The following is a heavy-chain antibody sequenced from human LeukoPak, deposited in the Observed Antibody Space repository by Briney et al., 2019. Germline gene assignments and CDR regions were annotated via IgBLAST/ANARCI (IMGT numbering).Heavy chain of an antibody. Sequence: SETLSLTCAVSGGSISSGGYSWSWIRQPPGKGLEWIGYIYYSGSTYYNPSLKSRVTISVDTSKNQFSLKLSSVTAADTAVYYCARDGAGEGVGGGSCYGLCVPFDIWGQGTMVTVSS. D-gene: IGHD2-15*01. CDR2: IYYSGST. J-gene: IGHJ3*02. CDR1: GGSISSGGYS. V-gene: IGHV4-30-4*07. CDR3: ARDGAGEGVGGGSCYGLCVPFDI.